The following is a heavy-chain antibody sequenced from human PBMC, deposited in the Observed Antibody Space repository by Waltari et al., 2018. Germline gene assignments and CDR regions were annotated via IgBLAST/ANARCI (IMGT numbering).Heavy chain of an antibody. CDR1: GFTFNTYT. CDR2: IRSTSSDI. D-gene: IGHD6-13*01. Sequence: EVQLVESGGGLVKPGGYLRLSCAASGFTFNTYTMNWVRQAPGKGLEWVSSIRSTSSDIYYADSVKGRFTISRDNAKSSLYLQLNSLRAEDTAVYYCAGGYSSYYGMDVWGQGTTVTVSS. J-gene: IGHJ6*02. CDR3: AGGYSSYYGMDV. V-gene: IGHV3-21*02.